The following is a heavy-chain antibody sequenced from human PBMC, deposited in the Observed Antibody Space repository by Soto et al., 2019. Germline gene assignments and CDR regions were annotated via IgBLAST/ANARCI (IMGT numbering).Heavy chain of an antibody. CDR3: ARGRVTTYLTACDY. V-gene: IGHV1-69*01. Sequence: QVQLVQSGAEVKKPGSSVKDSCKASGGTFISYAISWVRQAPGRGLEWMGGIIPVFGTANYTQKFQGRVTITADESTSTAYTELSSLRSEDTALYYCARGRVTTYLTACDYWGQGTLVTVSS. CDR2: IIPVFGTA. CDR1: GGTFISYA. D-gene: IGHD4-17*01. J-gene: IGHJ4*02.